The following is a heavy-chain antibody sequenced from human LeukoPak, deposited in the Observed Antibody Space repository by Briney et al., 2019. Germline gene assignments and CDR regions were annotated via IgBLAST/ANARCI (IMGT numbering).Heavy chain of an antibody. J-gene: IGHJ4*02. D-gene: IGHD3-3*01. CDR1: GYTFTSYG. CDR3: ARGIPDYDFWSGYLPDY. Sequence: ASVKVSCKASGYTFTSYGISWVRQAPGQGLEWMGWISAYNGNTNYAQKLQGRVTMTTDTSTSTAYMELRSLRSDDTAVYYCARGIPDYDFWSGYLPDYWGQGTLVTVSS. V-gene: IGHV1-18*01. CDR2: ISAYNGNT.